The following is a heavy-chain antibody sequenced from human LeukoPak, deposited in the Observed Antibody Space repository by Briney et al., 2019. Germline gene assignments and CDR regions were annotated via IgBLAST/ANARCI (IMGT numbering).Heavy chain of an antibody. D-gene: IGHD2-21*02. J-gene: IGHJ5*02. CDR2: IKQVGSEK. Sequence: GGSLRLSCAASGFTFSSYCLGWNRQPPGKGLEWVANIKQVGSEKYYVDYVQGRFTISRDNAKSSVYVQMNSLRAECTAVYYCARETRRLAYCGGDCYSVWFDPWGQGTRVSVSS. CDR3: ARETRRLAYCGGDCYSVWFDP. CDR1: GFTFSSYC. V-gene: IGHV3-7*01.